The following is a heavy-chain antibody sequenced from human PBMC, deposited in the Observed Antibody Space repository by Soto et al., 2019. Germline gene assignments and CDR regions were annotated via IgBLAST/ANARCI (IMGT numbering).Heavy chain of an antibody. CDR1: GFTFRSFG. V-gene: IGHV3-23*01. J-gene: IGHJ4*02. CDR3: EKDLEYSSSSGFDY. Sequence: GRSLSLRRASSGFTFRSFGVILVSPAPGKGLEWVSAISGSGGSTYYADSVKGRFTISRDNSKNTLYLQMNSLRAEDTAVYYCEKDLEYSSSSGFDYWGQGTLVTVSS. CDR2: ISGSGGST. D-gene: IGHD6-6*01.